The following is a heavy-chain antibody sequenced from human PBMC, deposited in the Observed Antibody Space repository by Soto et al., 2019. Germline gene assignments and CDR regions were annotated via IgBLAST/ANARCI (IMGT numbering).Heavy chain of an antibody. D-gene: IGHD5-18*01. Sequence: VQLVESGGGLVQPGGSLRLSCVASGFAFSRSWMPWVRQPPGPGLEWVSRSNTYGSSTDYAEFVKGRFTISRNNAKNTIYLKMNSLRAEDTAIYYCASRVSEYTYGYLFWGQGTLVTVSS. CDR2: SNTYGSST. J-gene: IGHJ4*02. CDR3: ASRVSEYTYGYLF. V-gene: IGHV3-74*01. CDR1: GFAFSRSW.